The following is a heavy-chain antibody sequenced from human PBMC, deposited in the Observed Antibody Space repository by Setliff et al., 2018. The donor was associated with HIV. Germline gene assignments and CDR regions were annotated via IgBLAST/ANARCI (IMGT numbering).Heavy chain of an antibody. CDR2: IYYSGST. D-gene: IGHD3-16*01. Sequence: PSETLSLTCTVSGGSISSSSYYWGWIRQPPGKGLEWIGSIYYSGSTYYNRSLKSQVTISVDTSKNQFSLKLSSVTAADTAVYYCAKGVKWFDPWGQGALVTVSS. V-gene: IGHV4-39*01. CDR3: AKGVKWFDP. J-gene: IGHJ5*02. CDR1: GGSISSSSYY.